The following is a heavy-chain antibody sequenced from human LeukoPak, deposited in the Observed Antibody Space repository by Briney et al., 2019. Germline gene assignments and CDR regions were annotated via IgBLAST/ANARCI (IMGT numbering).Heavy chain of an antibody. CDR3: ARDPSNFDYYMDV. Sequence: GGSLRLSCAASGFTFSDYYMSWIRQAPGKGLEWVSYISSCGSTIYYADPVKGRFTISRDNAKNSLYLQMNSLRAEDTAVYYCARDPSNFDYYMDVWGKGTTVTISS. CDR2: ISSCGSTI. J-gene: IGHJ6*03. V-gene: IGHV3-11*01. CDR1: GFTFSDYY.